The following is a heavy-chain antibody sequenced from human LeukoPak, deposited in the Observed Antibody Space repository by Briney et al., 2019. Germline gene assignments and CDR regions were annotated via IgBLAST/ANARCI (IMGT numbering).Heavy chain of an antibody. Sequence: ASVKVSCKVSGYTLTELSMHWVRQAPGKGLELMGGFDPEDGETIYAQKFQGRVTMTEDTSTDTAYMELSSLRSEDTAVYYCATGQGYSSGWVFDYWDQGTLVTVSS. V-gene: IGHV1-24*01. CDR2: FDPEDGET. CDR1: GYTLTELS. D-gene: IGHD6-19*01. J-gene: IGHJ4*02. CDR3: ATGQGYSSGWVFDY.